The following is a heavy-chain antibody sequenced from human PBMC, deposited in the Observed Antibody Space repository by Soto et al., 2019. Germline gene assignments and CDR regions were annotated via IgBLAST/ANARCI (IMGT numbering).Heavy chain of an antibody. D-gene: IGHD2-15*01. CDR3: ARSKGGSTLKYYFDY. V-gene: IGHV4-4*02. J-gene: IGHJ4*02. CDR2: IYHSGST. CDR1: GGSISSSNW. Sequence: QVQLQESGPGLVKPSGTLSLTCAVSGGSISSSNWWSWVRQPPGKGLEWIGEIYHSGSTNYNPSLKRRVTISVDKSKNQFSLKLSSVTAADTAVYYCARSKGGSTLKYYFDYWGQGTLVTVSS.